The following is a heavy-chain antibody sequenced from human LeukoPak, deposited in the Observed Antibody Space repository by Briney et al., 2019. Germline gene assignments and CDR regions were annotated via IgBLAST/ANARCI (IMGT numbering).Heavy chain of an antibody. CDR1: GFTISSCE. Sequence: QPGGSLRLSCAASGFTISSCEMNWVRQAPGKGLEWVSYISSSSSYTNYADSVKGRFTISRDNAKNSLYLQMNSLRAEDTAVYYCARDRFGEPFPYGMDVWGQETTVTVSS. CDR3: ARDRFGEPFPYGMDV. V-gene: IGHV3-48*03. J-gene: IGHJ6*02. D-gene: IGHD3-10*01. CDR2: ISSSSSYT.